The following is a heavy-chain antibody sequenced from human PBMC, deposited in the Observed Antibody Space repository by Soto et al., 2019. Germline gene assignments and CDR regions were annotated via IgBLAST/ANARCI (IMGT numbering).Heavy chain of an antibody. V-gene: IGHV4-59*01. D-gene: IGHD6-13*01. J-gene: IGHJ6*03. CDR2: IYYSGST. CDR1: GGSISSYY. Sequence: SETLSLTCTVSGGSISSYYWSWIRQPPGKGLEWIGYIYYSGSTNYNPSLKSRVTISVDTSKNQFSLKLSSVAAADTAVYYCARVWQQLDTYYYYYYMDVWGKGTTVTVSS. CDR3: ARVWQQLDTYYYYYYMDV.